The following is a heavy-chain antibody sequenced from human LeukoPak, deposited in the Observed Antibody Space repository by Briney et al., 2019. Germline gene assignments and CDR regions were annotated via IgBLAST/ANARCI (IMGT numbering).Heavy chain of an antibody. J-gene: IGHJ3*01. Sequence: PGGSLRLSCAASGFTFNSYWMSWVRQAPGKGLEWVANIKQDGSEKYYVDSVKGRFTISRDNAKNSLYLQMNSLRAEDTAIYYCARDIELSTWGLGTMVTVSS. CDR3: ARDIELST. CDR1: GFTFNSYW. D-gene: IGHD3-16*02. CDR2: IKQDGSEK. V-gene: IGHV3-7*05.